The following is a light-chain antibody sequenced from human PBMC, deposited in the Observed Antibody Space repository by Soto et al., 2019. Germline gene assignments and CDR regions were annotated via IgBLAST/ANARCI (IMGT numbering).Light chain of an antibody. CDR3: SSYGGINNLV. CDR2: EVS. J-gene: IGLJ2*01. Sequence: QSALTQPASVSGSPGQSITISCTGTSSDVGGYNYVSWYQQHPGKAPKLMIYEVSNRPSGVSNRFSGSKSGNTASLTVSGLQAEDEADYYCSSYGGINNLVFGGGTQLTVL. CDR1: SSDVGGYNY. V-gene: IGLV2-14*01.